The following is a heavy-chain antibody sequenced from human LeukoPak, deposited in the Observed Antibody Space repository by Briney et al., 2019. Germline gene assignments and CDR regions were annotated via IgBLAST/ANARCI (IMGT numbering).Heavy chain of an antibody. CDR3: AHRLTAALMDV. CDR1: GFSLTSRGVA. V-gene: IGHV2-5*02. Sequence: ESGPPLVKPTQTLTLTCSFSGFSLTSRGVALGWIRQPPGKALEWLALIYWDDDKRYSPSLLSRLTISKDASKNQVFLTMTNMDPADTGTYYCAHRLTAALMDVWGKGTTVTVSS. CDR2: IYWDDDK. D-gene: IGHD6-13*01. J-gene: IGHJ6*03.